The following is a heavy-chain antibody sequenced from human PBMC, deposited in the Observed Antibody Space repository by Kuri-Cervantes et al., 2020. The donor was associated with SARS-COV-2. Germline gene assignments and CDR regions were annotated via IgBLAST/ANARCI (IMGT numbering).Heavy chain of an antibody. V-gene: IGHV3-21*01. J-gene: IGHJ6*02. Sequence: GGSLRLSCAASGFTFSSYSMTWVRQAPGKGLEWVSPISSSSSYINYADSVKGRFTISRDNAKNALYLQMNSLRAEDTAVYYCARSLYYYASGTTLGGYGWGQGTTVTVSS. CDR2: ISSSSSYI. CDR3: ARSLYYYASGTTLGGYG. CDR1: GFTFSSYS. D-gene: IGHD3-10*01.